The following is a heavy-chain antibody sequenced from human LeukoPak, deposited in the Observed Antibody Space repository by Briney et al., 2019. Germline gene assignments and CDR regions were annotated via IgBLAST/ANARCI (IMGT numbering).Heavy chain of an antibody. CDR2: INPSGGRT. D-gene: IGHD6-19*01. CDR1: GYTFTSYY. V-gene: IGHV1-46*01. Sequence: ASVKVSCKASGYTFTSYYMHWVRQAPGQGLEWMGIINPSGGRTSYAQKFQGRVTMTRDTSTSTVYMELSSLRSEDTAVYYCARDEEQWLVGGWFDPWGQGTLVTVSS. CDR3: ARDEEQWLVGGWFDP. J-gene: IGHJ5*02.